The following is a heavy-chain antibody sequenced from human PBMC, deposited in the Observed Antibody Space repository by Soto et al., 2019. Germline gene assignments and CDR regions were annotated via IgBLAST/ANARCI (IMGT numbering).Heavy chain of an antibody. CDR2: IIPILGTA. J-gene: IGHJ6*02. Sequence: GASVKVSCKASGGTFSSYAISWVRQAPGQGLEWMGGIIPILGTANYAQKFQGRVTITADESTSTAYMELSSLRSEDTAVYYCARMPTISYSLDVWGQGTTVTVSS. V-gene: IGHV1-69*13. D-gene: IGHD3-3*01. CDR1: GGTFSSYA. CDR3: ARMPTISYSLDV.